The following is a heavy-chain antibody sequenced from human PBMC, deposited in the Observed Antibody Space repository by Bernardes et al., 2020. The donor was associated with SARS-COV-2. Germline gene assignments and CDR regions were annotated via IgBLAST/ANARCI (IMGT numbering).Heavy chain of an antibody. CDR1: GFTFSDYY. Sequence: GGSLRLSCAASGFTFSDYYMSWIRQAPGKGLEWVSYISSSSSYTNYADSVKGRFTISRDNAKNSLYLQMNSLRAEDTAVYYCARTTTPTRYDFWSGPHDACDIWGQGTMVTVSS. D-gene: IGHD3-3*01. J-gene: IGHJ3*02. V-gene: IGHV3-11*03. CDR2: ISSSSSYT. CDR3: ARTTTPTRYDFWSGPHDACDI.